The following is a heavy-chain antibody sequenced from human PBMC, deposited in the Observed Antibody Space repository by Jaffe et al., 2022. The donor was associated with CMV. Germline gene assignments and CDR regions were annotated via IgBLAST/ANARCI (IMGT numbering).Heavy chain of an antibody. Sequence: EVQLVESGGGLVKPGESLILSCAASGFTFTTTWMNWVRQAPGKGLEWVGRINSKPDGGSTDYAAPVKGRFTISRDDSKNTLYLQMNSLKTEDTAVYYCITGHPATPLYYWGQGTLVTVSS. CDR2: INSKPDGGST. V-gene: IGHV3-15*01. CDR1: GFTFTTTW. J-gene: IGHJ4*02. CDR3: ITGHPATPLYY.